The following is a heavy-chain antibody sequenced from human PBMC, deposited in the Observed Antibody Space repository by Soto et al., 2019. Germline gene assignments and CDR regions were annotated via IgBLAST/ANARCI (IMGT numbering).Heavy chain of an antibody. Sequence: SETLSLTCTVSGGSISSSSYYWGWIRQPPGKGLEWIGNVYYGGSTYYNPSLKSRVSISADTSKNQLSLEVTSVTAADTAVYYCARLALRMATIRLNFDYWGQGTQVTVSS. V-gene: IGHV4-39*01. D-gene: IGHD3-10*01. CDR3: ARLALRMATIRLNFDY. CDR1: GGSISSSSYY. CDR2: VYYGGST. J-gene: IGHJ4*02.